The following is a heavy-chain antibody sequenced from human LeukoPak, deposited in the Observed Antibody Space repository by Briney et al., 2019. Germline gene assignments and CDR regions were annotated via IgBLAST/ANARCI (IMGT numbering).Heavy chain of an antibody. CDR1: GVTLSSYA. D-gene: IGHD3-9*01. CDR2: INHSGST. CDR3: ARVPLRSFDWSQVYYGMDV. J-gene: IGHJ6*02. V-gene: IGHV4-34*01. Sequence: GSLRLSCAASGVTLSSYAMSWARQAPGKGLEWIGEINHSGSTNYNPSLKSRVTISVDTSKNQFSLKLSSVTAADTAVYYCARVPLRSFDWSQVYYGMDVWGQGTTVTVSS.